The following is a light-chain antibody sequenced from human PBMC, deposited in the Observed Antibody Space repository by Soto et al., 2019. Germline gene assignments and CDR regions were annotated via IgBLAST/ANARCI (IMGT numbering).Light chain of an antibody. CDR3: QHYNSYSEA. CDR2: KAS. V-gene: IGKV1-5*03. CDR1: QTISSW. J-gene: IGKJ1*01. Sequence: DIPMTLSPSTLSGSVGDRVTITCRASQTISSWLAWYQQKPGKAPKLLIYKASTLKSGVPSRFSGSGSGTEFTLTISSLQPDDFATYYCQHYNSYSEAFGQGTKVDIK.